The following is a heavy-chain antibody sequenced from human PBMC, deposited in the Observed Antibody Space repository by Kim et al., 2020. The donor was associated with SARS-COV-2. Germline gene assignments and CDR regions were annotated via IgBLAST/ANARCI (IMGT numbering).Heavy chain of an antibody. CDR1: GYSISSGYY. J-gene: IGHJ4*02. CDR3: ARGRGRGYSLDY. CDR2: IYHSGST. D-gene: IGHD5-18*01. V-gene: IGHV4-38-2*02. Sequence: SETLSLTCTVSGYSISSGYYWGWIRQPPGKGLEWIGSIYHSGSTYYNPSLKSRVTISVDTSKNQFSLKLSSVTAADTAVYYCARGRGRGYSLDYWGQG.